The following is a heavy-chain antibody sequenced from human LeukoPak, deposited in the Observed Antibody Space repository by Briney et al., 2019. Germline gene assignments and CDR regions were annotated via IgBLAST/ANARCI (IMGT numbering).Heavy chain of an antibody. Sequence: PSETLSLTCTVSGGSISSSSYYWGWIRQPPGKGLEWIGSIYYSGSTYYNPSLKSRLTISVDTSKSQFSLKLSSVTAADAAGYYCARRGWFGPLYEGYCFDYWGQGNLVTVSS. CDR2: IYYSGST. V-gene: IGHV4-39*07. J-gene: IGHJ4*02. D-gene: IGHD3-10*01. CDR1: GGSISSSSYY. CDR3: ARRGWFGPLYEGYCFDY.